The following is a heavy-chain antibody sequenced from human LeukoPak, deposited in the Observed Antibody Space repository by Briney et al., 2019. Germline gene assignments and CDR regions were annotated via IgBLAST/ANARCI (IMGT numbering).Heavy chain of an antibody. CDR1: GYTLADYY. D-gene: IGHD3-22*01. Sequence: ASVKVSCKASGYTLADYYMHWVRQAPGQGLERMGRINPNSGGTNYAQKFQGRVTMTRDTSISTVYMELSRLRSDDTAVYYCARVGYYESSGYYEYWGQGTLVTVSS. V-gene: IGHV1-2*06. J-gene: IGHJ4*02. CDR3: ARVGYYESSGYYEY. CDR2: INPNSGGT.